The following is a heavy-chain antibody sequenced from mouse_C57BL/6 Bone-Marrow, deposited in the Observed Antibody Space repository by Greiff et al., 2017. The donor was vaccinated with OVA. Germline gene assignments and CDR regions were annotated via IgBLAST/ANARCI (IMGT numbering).Heavy chain of an antibody. D-gene: IGHD1-1*01. J-gene: IGHJ1*03. Sequence: VQLQQSGPELVKPGASVKISCKASGYTFTDYYINWVKQRPGQGLAWIGWIYPGSGNTKYNEKFKGKATLTVDTSSSTAYMQLSSLTSEDSAVYFCARSRYYGSSYDWYFDVWGTGTTVTVSS. CDR1: GYTFTDYY. CDR3: ARSRYYGSSYDWYFDV. V-gene: IGHV1-84*01. CDR2: IYPGSGNT.